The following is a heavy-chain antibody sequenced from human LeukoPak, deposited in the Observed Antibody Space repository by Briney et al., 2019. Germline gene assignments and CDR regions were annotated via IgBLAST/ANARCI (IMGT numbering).Heavy chain of an antibody. CDR3: ATAITIFGVTANWFDP. Sequence: GASVKVSCKASGYTFTSYGISWVRQAPGQGLEWMGWISAYNGNTNYAQKFQGRVTMTEDTSTDTAYMELSSLRSEDTAVYYCATAITIFGVTANWFDPWGQGTLVTVSS. CDR1: GYTFTSYG. D-gene: IGHD3-3*01. V-gene: IGHV1-18*01. CDR2: ISAYNGNT. J-gene: IGHJ5*02.